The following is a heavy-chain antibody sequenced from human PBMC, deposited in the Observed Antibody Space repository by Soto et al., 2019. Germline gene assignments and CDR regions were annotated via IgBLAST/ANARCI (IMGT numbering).Heavy chain of an antibody. D-gene: IGHD3-22*01. CDR2: IWYDGSNK. CDR1: GFTFSSYG. CDR3: AREDYDSSGYYYGVFLDP. V-gene: IGHV3-33*01. J-gene: IGHJ5*02. Sequence: GGSLRLSCAASGFTFSSYGMHWVRQAPGKGLEWVAVIWYDGSNKYYADSVKGRFTISRDNSKNTLYLQMNSLRAEDTAVYYCAREDYDSSGYYYGVFLDPWGQGTLVTVSS.